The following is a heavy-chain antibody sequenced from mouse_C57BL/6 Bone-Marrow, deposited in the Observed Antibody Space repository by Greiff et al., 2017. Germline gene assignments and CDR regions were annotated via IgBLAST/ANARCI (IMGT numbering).Heavy chain of an antibody. CDR3: AGVLLRYWFAY. CDR2: IDPENGDT. J-gene: IGHJ3*01. D-gene: IGHD1-1*01. V-gene: IGHV14-4*01. Sequence: EVQLKESGAELVRPGASVKLSCTASGFTITDDYMHWVMQRPEQGLEWIGWIDPENGDTEYASKFQGKATITADTSSNTAYLQLSSLTSEDTAVYYCAGVLLRYWFAYWGQGTLVTVSA. CDR1: GFTITDDY.